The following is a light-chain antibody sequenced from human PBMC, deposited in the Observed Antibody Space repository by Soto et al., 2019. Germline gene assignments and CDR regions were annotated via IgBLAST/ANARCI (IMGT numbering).Light chain of an antibody. CDR1: QSVSTS. J-gene: IGKJ1*01. Sequence: EIVMTQSPATLSVSPGERATLSCRASQSVSTSLAWYQQKPGQAPRLLISGASTRATGVPARFSGSGSETEFTLTISSLQSEDFAVYYCQPYNNWWTFGQGTKVEIK. CDR2: GAS. CDR3: QPYNNWWT. V-gene: IGKV3-15*01.